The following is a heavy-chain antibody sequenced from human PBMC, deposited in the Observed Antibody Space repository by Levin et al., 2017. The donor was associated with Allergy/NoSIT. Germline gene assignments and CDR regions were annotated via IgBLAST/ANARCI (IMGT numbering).Heavy chain of an antibody. J-gene: IGHJ4*02. V-gene: IGHV4-39*01. CDR1: GDSISSNTYY. Sequence: SQTLSLTCTVSGDSISSNTYYWGWIRQPPGKGLEWIGSIYYSGNTYYNPSLKSRVTVSVDTSKKQFSLKLRSVTAADTAVYYCARHSIYYESSVPFEFWGQGTLVTVSS. D-gene: IGHD3-22*01. CDR3: ARHSIYYESSVPFEF. CDR2: IYYSGNT.